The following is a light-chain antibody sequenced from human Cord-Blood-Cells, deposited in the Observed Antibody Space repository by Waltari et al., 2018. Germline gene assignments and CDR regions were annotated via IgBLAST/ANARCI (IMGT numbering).Light chain of an antibody. CDR2: GAS. CDR3: QQYNNWPRT. V-gene: IGKV3-15*01. Sequence: EIVMTQSPATLSVSPGARAPLSCRASQSVSSNLAWYQQKPGQAPRRLIYGASTRATGIPARFSGSGSGTEFTLTISSLQSEDFAVYYCQQYNNWPRTFGQGTKVEIK. CDR1: QSVSSN. J-gene: IGKJ1*01.